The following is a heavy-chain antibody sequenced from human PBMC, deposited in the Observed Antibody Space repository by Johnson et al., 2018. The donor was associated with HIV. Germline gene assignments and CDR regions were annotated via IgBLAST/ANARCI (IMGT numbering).Heavy chain of an antibody. D-gene: IGHD5-12*01. CDR3: AKVRWLRLDNEAFDS. V-gene: IGHV3-30*02. Sequence: QVQLVESGGGLVKPGGSLRLSCAASGFIFNTFGMHWVRQAPGKGLEWVAFIRYDGSIQYYADSVQGRFTISRDNSKNTLYLQMHSLRLEDTAVYYCAKVRWLRLDNEAFDSWGQGTMVTVS. CDR2: IRYDGSIQ. CDR1: GFIFNTFG. J-gene: IGHJ3*02.